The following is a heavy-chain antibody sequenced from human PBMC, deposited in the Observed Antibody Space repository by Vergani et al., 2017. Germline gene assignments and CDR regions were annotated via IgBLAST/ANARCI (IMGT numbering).Heavy chain of an antibody. CDR2: IDHTGRP. D-gene: IGHD4-11*01. CDR1: GGSFTSYH. V-gene: IGHV4-34*01. J-gene: IGHJ6*03. Sequence: QVQLQQWGGGLLKPSETLSLTCVVNGGSFTSYHWTWIRQSPGAGLEWVGDIDHTGRPDYNPSLKSRLTISVDKSRNQFSLTLNSVTATDPAIYFCARVNTETNGHLYYYYYMDVWVQGAAVTVS. CDR3: ARVNTETNGHLYYYYYMDV.